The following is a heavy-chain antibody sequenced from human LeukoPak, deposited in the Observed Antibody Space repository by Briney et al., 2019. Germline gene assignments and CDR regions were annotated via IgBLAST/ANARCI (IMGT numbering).Heavy chain of an antibody. Sequence: GASLKVSCKASGGTFSSYAISWVRHAPGQGLEWMGKIIPILGIANYAQKFQGSGTITADKTTSTAYMEQSRLRAEDTAVYYCARLVGDADGVPDYYGMDVWGQGTTVTVSS. D-gene: IGHD1-26*01. CDR1: GGTFSSYA. CDR3: ARLVGDADGVPDYYGMDV. V-gene: IGHV1-69*04. CDR2: IIPILGIA. J-gene: IGHJ6*02.